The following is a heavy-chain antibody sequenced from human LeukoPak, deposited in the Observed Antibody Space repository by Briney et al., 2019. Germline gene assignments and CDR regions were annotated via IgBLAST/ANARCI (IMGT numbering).Heavy chain of an antibody. CDR1: GFTFSSYG. Sequence: GGSLRLSCAASGFTFSSYGMSWVRQAPGKGLEWVSAISGSGGSTYYADSVKGRFTISRDNSKNTLYLQMNSLRAEDTAVYYCAKAKAGYSGSYFDYWGQGTLVTVSS. V-gene: IGHV3-23*01. D-gene: IGHD5-12*01. CDR2: ISGSGGST. J-gene: IGHJ4*02. CDR3: AKAKAGYSGSYFDY.